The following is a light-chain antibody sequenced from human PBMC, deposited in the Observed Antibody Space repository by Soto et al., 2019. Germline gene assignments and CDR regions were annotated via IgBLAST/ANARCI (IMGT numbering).Light chain of an antibody. J-gene: IGKJ1*01. Sequence: IQMTQSPSTLSASVGDRVTITCRASQSISNWLAWYQQKPGKAPKLLIYKASSLESGVPSRFSGSGSGTEFTRTISSLQPDDFATYYCQQYSTYPWTFGQGTKVEIK. CDR1: QSISNW. CDR2: KAS. CDR3: QQYSTYPWT. V-gene: IGKV1-5*03.